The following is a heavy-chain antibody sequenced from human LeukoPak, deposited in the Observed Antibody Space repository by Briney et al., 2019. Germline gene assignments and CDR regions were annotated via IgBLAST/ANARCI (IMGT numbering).Heavy chain of an antibody. CDR3: TTETIWFGELLSDY. J-gene: IGHJ4*02. CDR2: IKQDGSEK. CDR1: GFTFSNTY. Sequence: GGSLRLSCAASGFTFSNTYMTWVRQAPGKGLEWVANIKQDGSEKYYVDSVKGRFTISRDDSKNTLYLQMNSLKTEDTAVYYCTTETIWFGELLSDYWGQGTLVTVSS. V-gene: IGHV3-7*05. D-gene: IGHD3-10*01.